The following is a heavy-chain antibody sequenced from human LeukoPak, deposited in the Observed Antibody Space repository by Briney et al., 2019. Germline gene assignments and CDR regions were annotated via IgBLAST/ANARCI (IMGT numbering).Heavy chain of an antibody. D-gene: IGHD2-15*01. V-gene: IGHV1-2*02. CDR2: INPNSGGT. J-gene: IGHJ5*02. Sequence: ASVKVSCKASGYTFTGYYMHWVRQAPGQGLEWMGWINPNSGGTNYAQKFQGRVTMTRDTSISTAYMELSRLRSDDTAVYYCARDIYRGDIVAVVAADLEVSWFDPWGQGTLVTVSS. CDR3: ARDIYRGDIVAVVAADLEVSWFDP. CDR1: GYTFTGYY.